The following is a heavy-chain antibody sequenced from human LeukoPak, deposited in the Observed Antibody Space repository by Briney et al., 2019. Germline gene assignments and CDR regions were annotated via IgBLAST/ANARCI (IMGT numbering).Heavy chain of an antibody. J-gene: IGHJ4*02. CDR2: INPNSGGT. V-gene: IGHV1-2*02. Sequence: GASVKVSCKASGYTFTGYYMHWVRQAPGQGLEWMGWINPNSGGTNYARKFQGRVTMTRDTSISTAYMELSRLRSDDTAVYYCTPEYGDYGDYWGQGTLVTVSS. CDR3: TPEYGDYGDY. D-gene: IGHD4-17*01. CDR1: GYTFTGYY.